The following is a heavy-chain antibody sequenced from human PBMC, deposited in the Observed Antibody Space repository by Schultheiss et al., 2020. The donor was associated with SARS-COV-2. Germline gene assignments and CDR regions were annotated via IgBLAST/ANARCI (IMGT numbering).Heavy chain of an antibody. CDR1: GGSISSSNW. CDR2: IYHSGST. Sequence: SETLSLTCAVSGGSISSSNWWSWVRQPPGKGLEWIGEIYHSGSTNYNPSLKSRVTISVDTSKNQFSLKLSSVTAADTAVYYCAKVNYDYGGNGLDYWGQGTLVTVSS. D-gene: IGHD4-23*01. J-gene: IGHJ4*02. CDR3: AKVNYDYGGNGLDY. V-gene: IGHV4-4*02.